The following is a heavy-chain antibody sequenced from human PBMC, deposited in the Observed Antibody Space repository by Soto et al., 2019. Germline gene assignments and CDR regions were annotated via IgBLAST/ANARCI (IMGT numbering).Heavy chain of an antibody. J-gene: IGHJ6*02. CDR2: ISYDGSNK. V-gene: IGHV3-30*18. CDR3: AKDLDSSSRLYYYYGMDV. Sequence: GGSLRLSCAASGFTFSSYGMHWVRQAPGKGLEWVAVISYDGSNKYYADSVKGRFTIYRDNSKNTLYLQMNSLRAEDTAVYYCAKDLDSSSRLYYYYGMDVWGQGTTVTVSS. CDR1: GFTFSSYG. D-gene: IGHD6-13*01.